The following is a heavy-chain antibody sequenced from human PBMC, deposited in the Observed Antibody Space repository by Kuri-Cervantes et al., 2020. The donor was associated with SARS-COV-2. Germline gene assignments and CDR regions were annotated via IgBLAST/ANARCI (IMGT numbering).Heavy chain of an antibody. Sequence: ASVKVSCKASGGTFSSYAISWVRQAPGQGLEWMGGIIPIFGTANYAQKFQGRVTITADESTSTAYMELSSLRSEDTAVYYCARGGYCSGGSCHSGSRYYYYYMDVWGKGTTVTVSS. CDR2: IIPIFGTA. CDR3: ARGGYCSGGSCHSGSRYYYYYMDV. J-gene: IGHJ6*03. CDR1: GGTFSSYA. D-gene: IGHD2-15*01. V-gene: IGHV1-69*13.